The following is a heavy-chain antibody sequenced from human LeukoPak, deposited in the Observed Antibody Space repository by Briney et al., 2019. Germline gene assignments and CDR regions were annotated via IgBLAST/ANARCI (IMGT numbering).Heavy chain of an antibody. J-gene: IGHJ4*02. D-gene: IGHD6-13*01. CDR3: ASGAASCTEFDY. Sequence: SETLSLTCTASGGSISSYYWSWIRQPPGKGLEWVGYINYSGSTNYNPSLKSPVTISVDTSKNQFFLKLSSVTAAVTAVYYGASGAASCTEFDYWGQGTLVTVSS. CDR2: INYSGST. CDR1: GGSISSYY. V-gene: IGHV4-59*01.